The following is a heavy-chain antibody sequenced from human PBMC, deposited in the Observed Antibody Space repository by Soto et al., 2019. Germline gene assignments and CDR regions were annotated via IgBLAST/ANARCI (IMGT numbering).Heavy chain of an antibody. V-gene: IGHV3-23*01. Sequence: GGSLRLSCAASGFTFSSYAMSWVRQAPGKGLEWVSAISYSGGITYYADSVKGRFTISRDNSKNTLYLQVNSLRAEDTAVYFCAKSGRKGCSTTSCLFFDFWGQGTLVTVSS. D-gene: IGHD2-2*01. J-gene: IGHJ4*02. CDR1: GFTFSSYA. CDR3: AKSGRKGCSTTSCLFFDF. CDR2: ISYSGGIT.